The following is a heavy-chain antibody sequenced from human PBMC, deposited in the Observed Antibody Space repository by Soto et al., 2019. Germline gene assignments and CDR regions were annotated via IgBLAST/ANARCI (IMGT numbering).Heavy chain of an antibody. Sequence: SETLSLTCTVSGGSISSYYWSWIRQPPGKGLEWIGYIYYSGSTNYNPSLKSRVTISVDASKNQFSLKLSSVTAADTAVYYCARSIVVVPAAKAINWFDPWGQGTLVTVSS. V-gene: IGHV4-59*01. CDR2: IYYSGST. J-gene: IGHJ5*02. D-gene: IGHD2-2*01. CDR1: GGSISSYY. CDR3: ARSIVVVPAAKAINWFDP.